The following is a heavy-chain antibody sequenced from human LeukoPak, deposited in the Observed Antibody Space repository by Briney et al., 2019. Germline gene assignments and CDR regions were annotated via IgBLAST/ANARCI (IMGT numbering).Heavy chain of an antibody. CDR1: GFTFSSYV. CDR2: ISGSGSTI. J-gene: IGHJ4*02. D-gene: IGHD6-6*01. CDR3: ARLYSRSSGLRASDY. V-gene: IGHV3-48*03. Sequence: PGGSLRLSCAACGFTFSSYVVSGVRQAPGKGVEWGSYISGSGSTIFYADSLKGRFTISRDNATNSLYLQLNSRRAEDTAVYYCARLYSRSSGLRASDYWGQGALVTVSS.